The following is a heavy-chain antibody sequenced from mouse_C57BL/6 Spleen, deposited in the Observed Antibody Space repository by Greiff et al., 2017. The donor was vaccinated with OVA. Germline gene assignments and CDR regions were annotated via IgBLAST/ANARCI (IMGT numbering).Heavy chain of an antibody. D-gene: IGHD1-1*01. V-gene: IGHV1-55*01. Sequence: QVQLQQPGAELVKPGASVKMSCKASGYTFTRYWITWVKQRPGQGLEWIGDLYPGSGSTNYNEKFKSKATLTVDTSSSTAYMQLSSLTSEDSAVYYCARDPYYYGSSLDAMDYWGQGTSVTVSS. CDR2: LYPGSGST. CDR3: ARDPYYYGSSLDAMDY. J-gene: IGHJ4*01. CDR1: GYTFTRYW.